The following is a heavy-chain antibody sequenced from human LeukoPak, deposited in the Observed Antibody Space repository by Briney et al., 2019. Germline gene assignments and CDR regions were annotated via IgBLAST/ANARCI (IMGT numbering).Heavy chain of an antibody. CDR3: ARDLGRIWHSYGMDV. Sequence: SVKVSCKASGGTFSSYAISWVRQAPRQGLEWMGGIIPIFGTANYAQKFQGRVTITADESTSTAYMELSSLRSEDTAVYYCARDLGRIWHSYGMDVWGQGTTVTVSS. J-gene: IGHJ6*02. D-gene: IGHD2/OR15-2a*01. CDR1: GGTFSSYA. CDR2: IIPIFGTA. V-gene: IGHV1-69*13.